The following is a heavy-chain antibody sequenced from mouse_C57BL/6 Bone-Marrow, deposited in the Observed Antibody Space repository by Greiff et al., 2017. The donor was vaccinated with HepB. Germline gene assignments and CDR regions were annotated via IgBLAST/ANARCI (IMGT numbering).Heavy chain of an antibody. J-gene: IGHJ4*01. CDR2: IHPYNGGT. D-gene: IGHD1-1*01. V-gene: IGHV1-19*01. CDR1: GYTFTDYY. Sequence: VQLQQSGPVLVKPGASVKMSCKASGYTFTDYYMNWVKQSHGKSLEWIGVIHPYNGGTSYNQKFKGKATLTVDKSSSTAYMELNSLTSEDSAVYYCARRNYGSSTDYYAMDYWGQGTSVTVSS. CDR3: ARRNYGSSTDYYAMDY.